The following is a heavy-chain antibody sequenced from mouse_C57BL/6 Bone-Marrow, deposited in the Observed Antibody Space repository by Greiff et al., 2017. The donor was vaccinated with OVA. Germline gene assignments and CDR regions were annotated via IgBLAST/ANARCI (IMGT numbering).Heavy chain of an antibody. D-gene: IGHD1-1*01. CDR2: INPSNGGT. Sequence: QVQLKQPGTELVKPGASVKLSCKASGYPFTSYWMHWVKQRPGQGLEWIGNINPSNGGTNYNEKFKSKATLTVDKSSSTAYMQLSSLTSEDSAVYYCARSSSYYGSSYWYFDVWGTGTTVTVSS. CDR1: GYPFTSYW. CDR3: ARSSSYYGSSYWYFDV. J-gene: IGHJ1*03. V-gene: IGHV1-53*01.